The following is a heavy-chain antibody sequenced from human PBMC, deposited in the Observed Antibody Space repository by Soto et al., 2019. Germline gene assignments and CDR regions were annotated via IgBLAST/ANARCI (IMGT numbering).Heavy chain of an antibody. V-gene: IGHV3-33*01. J-gene: IGHJ4*02. CDR3: ARDPGQDEAMDY. CDR1: GFTFSNFG. Sequence: QVQVVESGGGVVQPGRSLRLSCEASGFTFSNFGMHGVRQAPGKGLEGVAVIWHDGKNKYYADSAEGRFTVSRDNSKNTLYLQMNRLTAEDTAVYYCARDPGQDEAMDYWGQGTLVTVYS. CDR2: IWHDGKNK.